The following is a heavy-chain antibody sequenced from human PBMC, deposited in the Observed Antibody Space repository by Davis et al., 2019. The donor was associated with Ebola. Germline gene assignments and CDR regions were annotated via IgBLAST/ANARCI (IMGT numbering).Heavy chain of an antibody. D-gene: IGHD3-22*01. CDR3: ARTGYDSSGYYKSMVEDYYGMDV. V-gene: IGHV1-46*03. CDR1: GYTFTSYY. CDR2: INPSGGST. J-gene: IGHJ6*02. Sequence: AASVKVSCKASGYTFTSYYMHWVRQAPGQGLEWMGIINPSGGSTSYAQKFQGRVTMTRDTSTSTVYMELSSLRSEDTAVYYCARTGYDSSGYYKSMVEDYYGMDVWGQGTTVTVSS.